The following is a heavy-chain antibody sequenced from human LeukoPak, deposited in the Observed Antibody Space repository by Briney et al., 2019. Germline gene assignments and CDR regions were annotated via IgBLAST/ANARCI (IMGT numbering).Heavy chain of an antibody. D-gene: IGHD1-26*01. J-gene: IGHJ4*02. CDR2: ITDSGDST. CDR3: ARDGGSYLQPTDY. Sequence: PAGSLRLSCAASGFTFTTYAMSWVRQAPGKGLEWVSSITDSGDSTYYADSVKGRFTISRDNSKNTLYLQMNSLRAEDTAVYHCARDGGSYLQPTDYWGQGTLVSVSS. V-gene: IGHV3-23*01. CDR1: GFTFTTYA.